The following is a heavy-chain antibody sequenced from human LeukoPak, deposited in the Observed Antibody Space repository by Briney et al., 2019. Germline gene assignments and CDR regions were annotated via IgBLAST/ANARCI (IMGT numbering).Heavy chain of an antibody. CDR2: LWHVGTEK. Sequence: GGSLRLSCAASGFTFSNHALHWVRQVPGRGLEWVASLWHVGTEKKYADSVKGRFTISRDNSQNMLYLQMNSVRVEDTAVYYCARDRGWRTSGYYLYHFDYWGQGTLVTFAS. V-gene: IGHV3-33*01. CDR1: GFTFSNHA. D-gene: IGHD3-22*01. J-gene: IGHJ4*02. CDR3: ARDRGWRTSGYYLYHFDY.